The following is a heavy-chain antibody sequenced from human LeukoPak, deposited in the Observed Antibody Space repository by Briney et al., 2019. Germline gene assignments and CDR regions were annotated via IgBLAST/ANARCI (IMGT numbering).Heavy chain of an antibody. CDR3: ARLAAGTPLYYYYYGMDV. V-gene: IGHV4-59*08. J-gene: IGHJ6*02. CDR1: GGSFSGYY. Sequence: SETLSLTCAVYGGSFSGYYWSWIRQPPGKGLEWIGYIYYSGSTNYNPSLKSRVTISVDTSKNQFSLKLSSVTAADTAVYYCARLAAGTPLYYYYYGMDVWGQGTTVTVSS. CDR2: IYYSGST. D-gene: IGHD6-13*01.